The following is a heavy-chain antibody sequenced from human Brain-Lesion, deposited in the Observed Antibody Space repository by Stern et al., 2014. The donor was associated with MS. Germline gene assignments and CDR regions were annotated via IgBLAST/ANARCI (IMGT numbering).Heavy chain of an antibody. D-gene: IGHD2/OR15-2a*01. J-gene: IGHJ5*02. V-gene: IGHV3-30*18. Sequence: VQLVESGGGVVQPGRPLRLSCVASGFIFGSCAMHWVSQAPGKGLEWVAGVSYDGSNKYYADSVKGRFTISRDNSQNTLYMQMSSLRPEDTAVYYCAKDRQYLTYFFDHWGQGSLVTVSS. CDR3: AKDRQYLTYFFDH. CDR2: VSYDGSNK. CDR1: GFIFGSCA.